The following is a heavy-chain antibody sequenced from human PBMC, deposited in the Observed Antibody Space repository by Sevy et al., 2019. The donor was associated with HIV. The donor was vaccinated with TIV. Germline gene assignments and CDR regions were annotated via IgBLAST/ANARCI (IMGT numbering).Heavy chain of an antibody. Sequence: GGSLRLSCAASGFTFSSYWMHWVRQAPGKGLVWVSRINSDGSSTSYADSVKGRFTISRDNFKNSLSLQMNSLRAEDTAVYFCALERLSSDVAEYFQNWGQGTLVTVSS. V-gene: IGHV3-74*01. D-gene: IGHD1-1*01. J-gene: IGHJ1*01. CDR2: INSDGSST. CDR3: ALERLSSDVAEYFQN. CDR1: GFTFSSYW.